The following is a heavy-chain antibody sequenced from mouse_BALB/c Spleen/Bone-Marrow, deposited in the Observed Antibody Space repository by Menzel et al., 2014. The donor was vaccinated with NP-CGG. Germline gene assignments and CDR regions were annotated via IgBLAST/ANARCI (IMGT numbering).Heavy chain of an antibody. CDR2: ISCYNGAT. CDR1: GYSFTGYY. Sequence: LVKTGDSVKISCKASGYSFTGYYMHWVKQSHGKSLEWIGYISCYNGATSYNQKFKGKATFTVDTSSSTAYMQFNSLTSEDSAVYYCARSMITTDYFDYWGQGTTLTVSS. J-gene: IGHJ2*01. V-gene: IGHV1S34*01. D-gene: IGHD2-4*01. CDR3: ARSMITTDYFDY.